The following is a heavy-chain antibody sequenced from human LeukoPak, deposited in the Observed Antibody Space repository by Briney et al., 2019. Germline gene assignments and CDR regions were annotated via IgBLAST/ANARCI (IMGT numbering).Heavy chain of an antibody. J-gene: IGHJ5*02. V-gene: IGHV3-74*01. CDR3: IRDGLGTSPYDL. Sequence: GGSLRLSCAASGFTLSNYWMNWVRQVPGKGLVWVSHINSDGSNIRYADSVKGRFTISRDNAKNSLYLQMDSLRPEDTAVYYCIRDGLGTSPYDLWGQGALVTVSP. CDR2: INSDGSNI. CDR1: GFTLSNYW. D-gene: IGHD7-27*01.